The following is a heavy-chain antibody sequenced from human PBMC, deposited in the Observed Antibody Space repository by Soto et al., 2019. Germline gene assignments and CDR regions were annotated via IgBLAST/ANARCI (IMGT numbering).Heavy chain of an antibody. Sequence: GGSLRLSCAASGFTFSSYEMNWVRQAPGKGLEWVSYISSSVSTIYYADSVKGRFTISRDNAKNSLYLQMNSLRAEDTAVYYCARDGYYDSSGYYSNYYYGMDVWGQGTRVTVSS. V-gene: IGHV3-48*03. CDR3: ARDGYYDSSGYYSNYYYGMDV. J-gene: IGHJ6*02. CDR1: GFTFSSYE. D-gene: IGHD3-22*01. CDR2: ISSSVSTI.